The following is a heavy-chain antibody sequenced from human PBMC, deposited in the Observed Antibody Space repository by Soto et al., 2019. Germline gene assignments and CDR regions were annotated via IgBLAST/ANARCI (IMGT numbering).Heavy chain of an antibody. J-gene: IGHJ4*02. D-gene: IGHD2-21*02. V-gene: IGHV3-30*03. Sequence: QVQLVESGGGVVQPGRSLRLSCAASGFTFGTYGMHWVRQAPGKGLEWVAVISYDGSNKYYADSVKGRVTISRDNSENTLYLQISRLRAEDTAVYYCVTDRWHLVVVTDATFGKWGQGTLVTVSS. CDR3: VTDRWHLVVVTDATFGK. CDR1: GFTFGTYG. CDR2: ISYDGSNK.